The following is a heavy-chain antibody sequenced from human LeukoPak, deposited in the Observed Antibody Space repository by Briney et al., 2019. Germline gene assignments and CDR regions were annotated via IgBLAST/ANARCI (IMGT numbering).Heavy chain of an antibody. J-gene: IGHJ4*02. CDR3: TTAPSDGYTDY. V-gene: IGHV3-15*01. Sequence: GGSLRLSCAASGFTFTNAWMSWVRQAPGKGLEWVGRIKSKTIGGTTDYAAPVKGRFTISRDDSKSTLYLQMNSLKTEATAVYYCTTAPSDGYTDYWGQGTLVSVSS. CDR2: IKSKTIGGTT. D-gene: IGHD5-24*01. CDR1: GFTFTNAW.